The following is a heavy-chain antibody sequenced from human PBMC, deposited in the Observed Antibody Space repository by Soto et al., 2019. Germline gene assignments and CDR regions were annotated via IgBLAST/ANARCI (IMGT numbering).Heavy chain of an antibody. CDR1: GYTFTSYA. CDR3: ARVWFGELFGFDP. D-gene: IGHD3-10*01. Sequence: GASVKVSCKASGYTFTSYAMHWVRQAPGQRLEWMGWINAGNGNTKYSQKFQGRVTITRDTSASTAYMELSSLRSEDTAVYYCARVWFGELFGFDPWGQGTLVTVSS. V-gene: IGHV1-3*01. CDR2: INAGNGNT. J-gene: IGHJ5*02.